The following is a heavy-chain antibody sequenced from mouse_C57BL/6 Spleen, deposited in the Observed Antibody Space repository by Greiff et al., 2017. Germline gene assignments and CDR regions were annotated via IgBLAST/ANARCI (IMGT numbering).Heavy chain of an antibody. CDR2: IHPNSGST. CDR3: ARETYYGNYGGYFDV. J-gene: IGHJ1*03. V-gene: IGHV1-64*01. Sequence: QVHVKQSGAELVKPGASVKLSCKASGYTFTSYWMHWVKQRPGQGLEWIGMIHPNSGSTNYNEKFKSKATLTVDKSSSTAYMQLSSLTSEDSAVYYCARETYYGNYGGYFDVWGTGTTVTVSS. D-gene: IGHD2-10*01. CDR1: GYTFTSYW.